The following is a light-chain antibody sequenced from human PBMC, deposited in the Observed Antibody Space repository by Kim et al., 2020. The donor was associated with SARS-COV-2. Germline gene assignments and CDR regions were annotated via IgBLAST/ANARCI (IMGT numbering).Light chain of an antibody. J-gene: IGKJ2*01. CDR1: QTVLYSSNNKNY. CDR3: QQYYSTPYT. CDR2: WAS. V-gene: IGKV4-1*01. Sequence: DIVMTQSPDSLAVSLGERATINCKSSQTVLYSSNNKNYLAWYQQKPGQPPKLLIYWASTRESGVPDRFRGSGSGTDFALVISDLQAEDAAVYYCQQYYSTPYTFGQGTKLEI.